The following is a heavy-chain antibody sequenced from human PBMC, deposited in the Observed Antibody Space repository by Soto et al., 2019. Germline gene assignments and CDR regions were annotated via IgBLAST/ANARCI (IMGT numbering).Heavy chain of an antibody. V-gene: IGHV4-59*04. CDR3: ARQGYYYGMDV. J-gene: IGHJ6*02. CDR1: GGSISSYY. Sequence: SETLSLTCTVSGGSISSYYWSWIRQPPGKGLEWIGYIYYSGSTYYNPSLKSRVTISVDTSKNQFSLKLSSVTAADTAVYYCARQGYYYGMDVWGQGTTVTVSS. CDR2: IYYSGST.